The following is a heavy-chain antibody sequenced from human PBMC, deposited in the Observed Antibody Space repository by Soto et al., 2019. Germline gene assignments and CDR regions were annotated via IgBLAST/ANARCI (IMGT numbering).Heavy chain of an antibody. CDR3: ARGRRYCTTTSCYPPALFPYGMDV. CDR1: GYTFTNYD. CDR2: INPDSDNT. D-gene: IGHD2-2*01. V-gene: IGHV1-8*01. J-gene: IGHJ6*02. Sequence: AAVKVSCKTSGYTFTNYDINWVRQAAGKGLEWMVWINPDSDNTGYAQKFQGRVTMTRDTSISTAYMELNSLRSEDTAVYYCARGRRYCTTTSCYPPALFPYGMDVWGQGTTVTVSS.